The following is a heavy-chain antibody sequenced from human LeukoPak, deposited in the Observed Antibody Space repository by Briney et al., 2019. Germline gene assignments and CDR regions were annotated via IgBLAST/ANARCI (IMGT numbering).Heavy chain of an antibody. CDR1: GGSISSGDYY. CDR2: IYYSGCT. D-gene: IGHD2-15*01. Sequence: SETLSLTCTVSGGSISSGDYYWSWVRQPPGKGPEWIGYIYYSGCTYYNPSLKSRVTISVDTSKNQFSLKLNSVTAADTAVYYCARGSVVVAAISGWFDPWGQGTLVTVSS. J-gene: IGHJ5*02. V-gene: IGHV4-30-4*01. CDR3: ARGSVVVAAISGWFDP.